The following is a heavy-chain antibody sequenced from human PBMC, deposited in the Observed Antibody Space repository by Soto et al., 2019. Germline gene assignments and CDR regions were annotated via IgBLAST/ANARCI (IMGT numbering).Heavy chain of an antibody. V-gene: IGHV3-23*01. CDR3: ASSGRWLRLGYYFDY. Sequence: GGSLRLSCAASGFTFTNYAMTWVRQPPGKGLEWVSIVSGKGTATYYADSVKGRFTISRDNFKNTLYLQMNSLTAEDTAVYYCASSGRWLRLGYYFDYWGQGTMVTVSS. CDR2: VSGKGTAT. J-gene: IGHJ4*03. D-gene: IGHD5-12*01. CDR1: GFTFTNYA.